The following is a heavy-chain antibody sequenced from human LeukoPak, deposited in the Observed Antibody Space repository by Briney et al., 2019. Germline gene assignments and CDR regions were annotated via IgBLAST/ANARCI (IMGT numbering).Heavy chain of an antibody. CDR2: IKHDGSEK. CDR1: GFSFSSYW. CDR3: AKTYYYGSGSF. D-gene: IGHD3-10*01. V-gene: IGHV3-7*01. Sequence: GGSLRLSCAASGFSFSSYWMSWVRQAPGKGLEWVANIKHDGSEKYYVDSVKGRFTISRDNAKNLLYLQMNSLRAEDTALYYCAKTYYYGSGSFWGQGTLVTVSS. J-gene: IGHJ4*02.